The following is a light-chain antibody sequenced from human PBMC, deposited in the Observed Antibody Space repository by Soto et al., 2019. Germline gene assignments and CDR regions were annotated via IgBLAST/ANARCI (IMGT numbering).Light chain of an antibody. CDR1: SSNIGINP. CDR3: GTWESSLNTVV. V-gene: IGLV1-44*01. J-gene: IGLJ2*01. CDR2: SNN. Sequence: QSVLTQPPSASGTPGQTVTISCSGSSSNIGINPVNWYQQVPGTAPKVLMYSNNQRPSGVPDRFSGSKSGTSASLAISGLQSEDEADYYCGTWESSLNTVVFGGGTKLTVL.